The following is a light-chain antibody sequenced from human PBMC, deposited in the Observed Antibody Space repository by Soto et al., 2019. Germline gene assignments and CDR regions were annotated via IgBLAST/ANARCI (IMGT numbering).Light chain of an antibody. J-gene: IGLJ1*01. V-gene: IGLV2-23*02. CDR3: CSYAAGNTFLYV. CDR1: SSDVGGHNL. Sequence: QSALTQPASVSGSPGQSITISCTGTSSDVGGHNLVSWYQQHPGKAPKLMIYEVAERHSGVSDRFSGSKSGNTASLTISGLQAEAEAEYYCCSYAAGNTFLYVFGTGTKVTVL. CDR2: EVA.